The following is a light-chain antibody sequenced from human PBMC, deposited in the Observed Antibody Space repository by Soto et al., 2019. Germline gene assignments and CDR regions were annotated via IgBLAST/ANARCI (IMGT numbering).Light chain of an antibody. CDR3: QQYGSSPWT. V-gene: IGKV3-20*01. CDR2: GAS. J-gene: IGKJ1*01. Sequence: EIVLTQSPGTLSLSPGERATLSGRASQSVSSNFLAWYQQKPGQAPRLLIYGASSRATGIPDRFSGSGSWTAFTITISRLEPEDFAVYYCQQYGSSPWTFGQGTKMELK. CDR1: QSVSSNF.